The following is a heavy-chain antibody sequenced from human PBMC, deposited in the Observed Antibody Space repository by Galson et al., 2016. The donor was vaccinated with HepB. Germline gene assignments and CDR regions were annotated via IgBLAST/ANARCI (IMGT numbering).Heavy chain of an antibody. CDR3: ARGKSLWTTPWNYGLDV. D-gene: IGHD3-10*01. V-gene: IGHV3-13*01. CDR1: GLTFSFYD. CDR2: IGTAPGDT. J-gene: IGHJ6*04. Sequence: SLRLSCAASGLTFSFYDMHWVRQVTGKGLEWISAIGTAPGDTYYSTSVKGRFTISRENAKNSLFLHMSSLRAGDTAVYYCARGKSLWTTPWNYGLDVWGKGTTVTVSS.